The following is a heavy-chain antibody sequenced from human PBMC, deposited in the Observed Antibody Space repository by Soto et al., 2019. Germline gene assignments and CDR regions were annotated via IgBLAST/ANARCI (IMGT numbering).Heavy chain of an antibody. Sequence: GSLRLSCAASGFTFSSYWMSCLRQAPGKGLEWVANIKQDGSEKYYVDSVKGRFTISRDNAKNSLYLQMNSLRAEDTAVYYCARALVDSSGSFDYWGQGTLVTVSS. J-gene: IGHJ4*02. CDR3: ARALVDSSGSFDY. CDR1: GFTFSSYW. V-gene: IGHV3-7*01. D-gene: IGHD3-22*01. CDR2: IKQDGSEK.